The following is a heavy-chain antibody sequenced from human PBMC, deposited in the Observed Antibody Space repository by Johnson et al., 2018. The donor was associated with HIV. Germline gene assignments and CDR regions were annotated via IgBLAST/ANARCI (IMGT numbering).Heavy chain of an antibody. CDR2: ISWNSGSI. Sequence: VQLVESGGGVVQPGRSLRLSCAASGFTFDDYAMHWVRQAPGKGLEWVSGISWNSGSIGYADSVKGRFTISRDNSKNTLYLQMNSLRAEDTAVYYCARDGSQLADAFDIWGQGTMVTVSS. D-gene: IGHD6-6*01. CDR1: GFTFDDYA. V-gene: IGHV3-9*01. J-gene: IGHJ3*02. CDR3: ARDGSQLADAFDI.